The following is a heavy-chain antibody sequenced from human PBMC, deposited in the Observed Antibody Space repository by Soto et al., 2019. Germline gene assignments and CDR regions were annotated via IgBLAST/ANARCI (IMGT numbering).Heavy chain of an antibody. CDR3: ASDSEYGAGSSVNHYHDC. CDR2: IKTDAIEK. CDR1: GLTLRRSW. J-gene: IGHJ4*02. V-gene: IGHV3-7*03. D-gene: IGHD3-10*01. Sequence: GRSQTLTCAASGLTLRRSWLSWVCQAPGQGHECLATIKTDAIEKKYVVSVKGRFTVSRANAKNSLYLQIHRLRAEDTAVYYCASDSEYGAGSSVNHYHDCWGRGTLIIVSS.